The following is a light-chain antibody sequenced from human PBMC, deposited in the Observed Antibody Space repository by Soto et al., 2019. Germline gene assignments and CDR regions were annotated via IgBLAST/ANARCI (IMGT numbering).Light chain of an antibody. J-gene: IGKJ1*01. V-gene: IGKV3-15*01. CDR2: GAS. Sequence: EIVMTQSPATLSVSPGERATLSCRASQSVSSNLAWYQQKPGQAPRLLIYGASTSATGIPARFSGSGSGTDFSLTISSLQSEDVAVYYCQQYNNWPPWTFGQGTKVEIK. CDR1: QSVSSN. CDR3: QQYNNWPPWT.